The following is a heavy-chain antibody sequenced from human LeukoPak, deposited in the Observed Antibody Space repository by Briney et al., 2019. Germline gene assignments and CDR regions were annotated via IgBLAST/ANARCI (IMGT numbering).Heavy chain of an antibody. Sequence: ASGKVSCKASGGTFSSYAVSWVRQAPGQGLEWMGRIIPILGIANYAQKFQGRVTITADKSTSTAYMELSSLRSEDTAVYYCARGFGYCSSTSCSRGYWFDPWGQGTLVTVSS. CDR1: GGTFSSYA. D-gene: IGHD2-2*03. CDR3: ARGFGYCSSTSCSRGYWFDP. V-gene: IGHV1-69*04. J-gene: IGHJ5*02. CDR2: IIPILGIA.